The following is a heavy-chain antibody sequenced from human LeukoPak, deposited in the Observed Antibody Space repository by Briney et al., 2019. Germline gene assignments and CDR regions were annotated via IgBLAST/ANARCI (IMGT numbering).Heavy chain of an antibody. CDR1: GGSISSYY. V-gene: IGHV4-59*01. Sequence: PSETLSLTCTVSGGSISSYYWSWIRQPPGKGLEWIGYIYYSGSTNYNPSLKSRVTISVDTSKNQFSLKLSSVTAADTAVYHCARVFKYSSSSTAWYYYTDVWGKGTTVTVSS. J-gene: IGHJ6*03. CDR2: IYYSGST. D-gene: IGHD6-6*01. CDR3: ARVFKYSSSSTAWYYYTDV.